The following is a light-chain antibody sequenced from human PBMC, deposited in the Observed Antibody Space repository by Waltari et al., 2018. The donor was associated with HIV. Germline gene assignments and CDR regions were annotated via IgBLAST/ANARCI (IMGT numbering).Light chain of an antibody. V-gene: IGLV1-47*01. CDR3: AAWDNSLGAPV. Sequence: QSVLTQPPSASGTPGQRVTISCSGSSSNIGSNYVYWYQQLPGTAPKLLIYRNNGRPSGGPNRFSGSRSGTAASLAISGLRSEDEADDYCAAWDNSLGAPVFGGGTKLTVL. CDR1: SSNIGSNY. CDR2: RNN. J-gene: IGLJ3*02.